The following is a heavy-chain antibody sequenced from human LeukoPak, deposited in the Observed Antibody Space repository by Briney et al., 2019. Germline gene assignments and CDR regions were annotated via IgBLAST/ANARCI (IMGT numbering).Heavy chain of an antibody. V-gene: IGHV4-34*01. CDR2: INHSGST. J-gene: IGHJ4*02. CDR3: AKTPTALVRGGYYFDN. CDR1: GGSFSGYY. D-gene: IGHD6-6*01. Sequence: PSETLSLTSAVYGGSFSGYYWSWIRQPPGKGLEWIGEINHSGSTDYNPSLKSRVTISVDTSKNQFSLKLSSVTAADTALYYCAKTPTALVRGGYYFDNWGQGTLVTVSS.